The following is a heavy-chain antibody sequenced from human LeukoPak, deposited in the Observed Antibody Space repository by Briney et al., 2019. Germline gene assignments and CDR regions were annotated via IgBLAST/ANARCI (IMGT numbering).Heavy chain of an antibody. V-gene: IGHV3-7*01. J-gene: IGHJ6*04. D-gene: IGHD3-22*01. CDR1: GFTFSTYW. CDR2: IKQDGSER. Sequence: PGGSLRLSCAASGFTFSTYWMSWVRQVPGKGLEWVANIKQDGSERNYVDSVKGRFTISRDNAKNSLYLQMNSLRAEDTAVYYCAELGITMIEGVWGKGTTVTISS. CDR3: AELGITMIEGV.